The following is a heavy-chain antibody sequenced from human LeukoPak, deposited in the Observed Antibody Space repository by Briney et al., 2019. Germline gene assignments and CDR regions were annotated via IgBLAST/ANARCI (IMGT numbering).Heavy chain of an antibody. Sequence: GGSLRLSCAASGFTFSSYWMSWVRQAPGKGLEWVANIKQDGSEKYYVDSVKGRFTISRDNAKNSPYLQMNSLRAEDTAVYYCARDRFSGYLLYYFDYWGQGTLVTVSS. CDR3: ARDRFSGYLLYYFDY. J-gene: IGHJ4*02. D-gene: IGHD3-22*01. CDR2: IKQDGSEK. V-gene: IGHV3-7*01. CDR1: GFTFSSYW.